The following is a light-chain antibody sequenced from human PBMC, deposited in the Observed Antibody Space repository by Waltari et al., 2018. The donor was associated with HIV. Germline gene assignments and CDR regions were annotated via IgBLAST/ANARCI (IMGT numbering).Light chain of an antibody. Sequence: EIVVTQSPVTLSVSPGQRATLSCRSSQSIGNNLAWYQQRPGQPPRLLIYGGSTRATGIPDRFGGSGSGAQFTLTIDGLQSEDFAVYYCQQYNVRPPVTFGQGTRLDIK. CDR1: QSIGNN. CDR2: GGS. CDR3: QQYNVRPPVT. J-gene: IGKJ5*01. V-gene: IGKV3-15*01.